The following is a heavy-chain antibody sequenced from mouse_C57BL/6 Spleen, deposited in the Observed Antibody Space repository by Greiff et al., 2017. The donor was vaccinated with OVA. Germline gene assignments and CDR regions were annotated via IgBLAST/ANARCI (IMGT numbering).Heavy chain of an antibody. J-gene: IGHJ2*01. V-gene: IGHV1-80*01. D-gene: IGHD2-3*01. CDR1: GYAFSSYW. Sequence: QVQLQQSGAELVKPGASVKISCKASGYAFSSYWMNWVKQRPGKGLEWIGQIYPGDGDTNYNGKFKGKATLTADKSSSTAYMQLSSLTSEDSAVYFCARRGVYDGYYYWGQGTTLTVSS. CDR2: IYPGDGDT. CDR3: ARRGVYDGYYY.